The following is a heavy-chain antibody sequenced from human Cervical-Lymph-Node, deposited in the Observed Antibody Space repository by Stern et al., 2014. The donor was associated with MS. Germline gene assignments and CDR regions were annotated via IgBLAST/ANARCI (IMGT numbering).Heavy chain of an antibody. CDR2: IYWDDDK. CDR3: AHRLGAVAAFDY. V-gene: IGHV2-5*02. Sequence: QFTLSESGPTLVKPTQTLTLTCTFSGFSLSTSGVGVGWIRQPPGKALEWLALIYWDDDKRYSPSLKSRVTITKDTSKNQVVLTMTNMDPVDTATYYCAHRLGAVAAFDYWGQGTLVTVSS. D-gene: IGHD6-19*01. CDR1: GFSLSTSGVG. J-gene: IGHJ4*02.